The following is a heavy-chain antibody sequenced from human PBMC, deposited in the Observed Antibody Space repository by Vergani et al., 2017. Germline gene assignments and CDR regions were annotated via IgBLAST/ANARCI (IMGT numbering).Heavy chain of an antibody. D-gene: IGHD1-26*01. Sequence: QVQLVQSGAEVKKPGASVKVSCKASVYTFTTYGISWVRQAPGQGLEWMGWISAYNGNTNYAQKPQGRVTMTTDTSTSTAYMELRSLRADDTAVYHCAKWELLHNGFDPWGQGTLVTVSS. CDR2: ISAYNGNT. CDR1: VYTFTTYG. J-gene: IGHJ5*02. V-gene: IGHV1-18*01. CDR3: AKWELLHNGFDP.